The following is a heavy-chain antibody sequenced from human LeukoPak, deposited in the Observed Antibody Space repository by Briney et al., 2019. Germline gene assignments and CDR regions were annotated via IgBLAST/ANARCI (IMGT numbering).Heavy chain of an antibody. J-gene: IGHJ4*02. CDR2: IRYDGSDK. CDR1: GFTFSSCG. V-gene: IGHV3-30*02. CDR3: AKDRNSGWYGGFDC. D-gene: IGHD6-19*01. Sequence: GSLRLSCSASGFTFSSCGMHWVRQAPGKGPEWMAFIRYDGSDKFYADSVKGRFTISRDNSKKTLYLQMNSLRAEDTALYYCAKDRNSGWYGGFDCWGQGTLVTVSS.